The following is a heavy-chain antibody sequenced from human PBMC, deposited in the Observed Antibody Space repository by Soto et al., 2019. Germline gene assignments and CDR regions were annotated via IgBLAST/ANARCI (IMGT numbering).Heavy chain of an antibody. CDR1: GFTLSSYS. V-gene: IGHV3-48*02. D-gene: IGHD2-15*01. J-gene: IGHJ6*02. Sequence: EVQLVESGGGLVQPGGSLRLSCVASGFTLSSYSMNWLRQAPGKGLEWISYISSGSDTIYHADSVKGRFTVSRDNAKYSLYLQMNSLPDDDTSVYYFARPGEVVLFYYALDVWGQGTTVTVSS. CDR2: ISSGSDTI. CDR3: ARPGEVVLFYYALDV.